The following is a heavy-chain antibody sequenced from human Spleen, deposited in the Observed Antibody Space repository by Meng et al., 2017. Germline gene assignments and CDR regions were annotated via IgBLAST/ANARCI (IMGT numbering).Heavy chain of an antibody. CDR2: VYHSGDT. CDR1: GDSIRTDKW. J-gene: IGHJ5*02. Sequence: QVQLQESGPGLVKPSGTLSLTCAVSGDSIRTDKWWSWVRQPPGKGLEWIGEVYHSGDTNYNPSLKSRVTVSIDTSRNQFSLKLSSVIAADTAVYYCARRGSIAATVGFDPWGQGTLVTVSS. D-gene: IGHD6-6*01. CDR3: ARRGSIAATVGFDP. V-gene: IGHV4-4*02.